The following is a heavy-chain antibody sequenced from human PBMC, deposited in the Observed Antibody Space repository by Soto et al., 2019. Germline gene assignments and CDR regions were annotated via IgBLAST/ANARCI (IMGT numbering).Heavy chain of an antibody. CDR2: INHSGST. J-gene: IGHJ4*02. Sequence: SETLSLTCAVYGGSFSGYYWSWIRQPPGKGLEWIGEINHSGSTNYNPSLKSRVTISVDTSKNQFSLKLSSVTAADTAVYYCARLTQNWDQKGYFDYWGQGTMVTV. CDR3: ARLTQNWDQKGYFDY. V-gene: IGHV4-34*01. D-gene: IGHD7-27*01. CDR1: GGSFSGYY.